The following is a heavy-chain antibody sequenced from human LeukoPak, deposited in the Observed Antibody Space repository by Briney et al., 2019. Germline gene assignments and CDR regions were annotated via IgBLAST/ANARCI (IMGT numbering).Heavy chain of an antibody. CDR2: ISGSGGST. CDR1: GFTFSSYA. D-gene: IGHD3-22*01. CDR3: ARVLHKRNYDSTTYYGY. Sequence: GGSLRLSCAASGFTFSSYAMSWVRQAPGKGLEWVSAISGSGGSTYYADSVKGRFTISRDNSKNTLYLQMNSLRAEDTAVYYCARVLHKRNYDSTTYYGYWGQGTLVTVSS. J-gene: IGHJ4*02. V-gene: IGHV3-23*01.